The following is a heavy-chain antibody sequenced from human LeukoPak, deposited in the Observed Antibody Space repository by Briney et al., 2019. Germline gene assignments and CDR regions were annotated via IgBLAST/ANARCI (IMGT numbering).Heavy chain of an antibody. V-gene: IGHV3-30*04. J-gene: IGHJ4*02. CDR3: AGRGGDSSGYYRFDY. CDR2: ISYDGSNK. D-gene: IGHD3-22*01. Sequence: GRSLRLSCAASGFTFSSYAMHWVRQAPGKGLEWVAVISYDGSNKYYADSVKGRFTISRDNSKNTLYLQMNSLRAEDTAVYYCAGRGGDSSGYYRFDYWGQGTLVTVSS. CDR1: GFTFSSYA.